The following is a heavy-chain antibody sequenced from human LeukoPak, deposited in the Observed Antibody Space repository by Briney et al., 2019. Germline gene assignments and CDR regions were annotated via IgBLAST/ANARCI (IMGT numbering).Heavy chain of an antibody. CDR2: IYSGGST. Sequence: PGRSLRLSCAASGFTFSSYGMHWARQAPGKGLEWVSVIYSGGSTYYADSVKGRFTISRDNSKNTLYLQMNSLRAEDTAVYYCASSVGGEMATILKLHAFDIWGQGTMVTVSS. D-gene: IGHD5-24*01. V-gene: IGHV3-66*01. J-gene: IGHJ3*02. CDR3: ASSVGGEMATILKLHAFDI. CDR1: GFTFSSYG.